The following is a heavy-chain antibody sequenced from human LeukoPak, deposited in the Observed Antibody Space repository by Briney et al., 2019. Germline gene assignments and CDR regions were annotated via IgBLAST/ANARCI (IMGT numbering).Heavy chain of an antibody. J-gene: IGHJ4*02. V-gene: IGHV4-59*01. CDR2: IYYSGST. D-gene: IGHD3-16*02. Sequence: SETLSLTCTVSGGSISSYYWSWIRQPPGKGLEWIGYIYYSGSTNYNPSLKSRVTISVDTSKNQFSLKLSSVTAADTAVYYCARVYDYVWGSYPLWYFDYWGQGTLVTVSS. CDR1: GGSISSYY. CDR3: ARVYDYVWGSYPLWYFDY.